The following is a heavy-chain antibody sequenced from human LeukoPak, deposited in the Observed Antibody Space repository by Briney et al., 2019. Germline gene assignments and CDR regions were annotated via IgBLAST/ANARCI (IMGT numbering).Heavy chain of an antibody. J-gene: IGHJ4*02. Sequence: PGGSLRLSCAASGFTFSSYSMNWVRQAPGKGLECISFISSSSSTIYYADSVKGRFTISRDNAKNSLYLQMNSLRAEDTAVYYCARDRGGSYSAIDYWGQGTLVTVSS. CDR3: ARDRGGSYSAIDY. D-gene: IGHD1-26*01. CDR1: GFTFSSYS. CDR2: ISSSSSTI. V-gene: IGHV3-48*04.